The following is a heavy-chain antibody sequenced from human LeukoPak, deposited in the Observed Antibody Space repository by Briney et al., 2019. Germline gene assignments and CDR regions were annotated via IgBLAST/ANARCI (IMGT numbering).Heavy chain of an antibody. CDR2: IYYSGST. J-gene: IGHJ3*02. CDR3: ASLVVPAKIPDAFDI. D-gene: IGHD2-2*01. V-gene: IGHV4-39*07. CDR1: GGSIGSSSYY. Sequence: SETLSLTCTVSGGSIGSSSYYWGWIRQPPGKGLEWIGSIYYSGSTYYNPSLKSRVTISVDTSKNQFSLKLSSVTAADTAVYYCASLVVPAKIPDAFDIWGQGTMVTVSS.